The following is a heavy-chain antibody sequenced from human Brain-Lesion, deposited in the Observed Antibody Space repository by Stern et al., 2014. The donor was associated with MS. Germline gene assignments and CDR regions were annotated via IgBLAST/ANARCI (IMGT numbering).Heavy chain of an antibody. CDR1: GFSVSTHF. D-gene: IGHD5-18*01. J-gene: IGHJ4*02. CDR2: MYSRGGT. CDR3: ARKTDTAVGGDY. V-gene: IGHV3-53*01. Sequence: EVQLVESGGGLIQPGGSLRLSCAASGFSVSTHFMSWVRQAPGKGLERVSLMYSRGGTNYADSVKGRFTISRDSSKNTLYLQMSDLRAEDTAVYYCARKTDTAVGGDYWGPGTLVTVSS.